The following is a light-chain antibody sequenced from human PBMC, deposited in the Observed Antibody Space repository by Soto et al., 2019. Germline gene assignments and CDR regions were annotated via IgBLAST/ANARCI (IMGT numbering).Light chain of an antibody. J-gene: IGLJ1*01. CDR1: SSDVGGYNY. CDR2: DVS. V-gene: IGLV2-14*03. Sequence: QSALTQPASVSGSPGQSITISCTGTSSDVGGYNYVSWYQQHPGKAPKLMIYDVSNRPSGVSNRFSGSKSGNTASLTISGLQAEDEADYYCNSYTSGTTLVFGTGTKVTDL. CDR3: NSYTSGTTLV.